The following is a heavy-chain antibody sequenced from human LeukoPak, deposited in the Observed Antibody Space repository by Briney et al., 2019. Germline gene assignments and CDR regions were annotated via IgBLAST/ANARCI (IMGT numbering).Heavy chain of an antibody. J-gene: IGHJ4*02. D-gene: IGHD1-26*01. CDR2: ISGSGGST. CDR3: AKLDIEWELLSPFDY. V-gene: IGHV3-23*01. CDR1: GFTFSSYA. Sequence: GRSLRLSCAASGFTFSSYAMSWVRQAPGKGLEWVSAISGSGGSTYYADSVKGRFTISRDNSKNTLYLQMNSLRAEDTAVYYCAKLDIEWELLSPFDYWGQGTLVTVSS.